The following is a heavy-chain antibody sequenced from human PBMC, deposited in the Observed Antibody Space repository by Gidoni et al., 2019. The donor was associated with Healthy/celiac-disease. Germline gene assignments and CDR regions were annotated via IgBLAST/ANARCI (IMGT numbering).Heavy chain of an antibody. CDR3: ARALTGGSYSKRRNWFDP. D-gene: IGHD1-26*01. CDR1: GGSFSGYY. V-gene: IGHV4-34*01. CDR2: INHSGST. Sequence: QVQLQQWGAGLLKPSETLSLTCAVSGGSFSGYYWSWIRQPPGKGLEWIGEINHSGSTNYNPSLKSRVTISVDTSKNQFSLKLSSVTAADTAVYYCARALTGGSYSKRRNWFDPWGQGTLVTVSS. J-gene: IGHJ5*02.